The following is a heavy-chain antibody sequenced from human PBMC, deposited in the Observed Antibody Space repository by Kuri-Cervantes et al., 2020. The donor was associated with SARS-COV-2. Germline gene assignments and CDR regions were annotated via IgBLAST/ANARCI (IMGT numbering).Heavy chain of an antibody. J-gene: IGHJ4*02. Sequence: SETLSLTCTVSGGPISSYYWSWIRQPPGKGLEWIGYIYYSGSTNYNPSLKSRVTISVDTSKNQFSLKLSSVTAADTAVYYCARGAYCSSTSCYNENYFDYWGQGTLVTVSS. CDR3: ARGAYCSSTSCYNENYFDY. D-gene: IGHD2-2*02. V-gene: IGHV4-59*12. CDR1: GGPISSYY. CDR2: IYYSGST.